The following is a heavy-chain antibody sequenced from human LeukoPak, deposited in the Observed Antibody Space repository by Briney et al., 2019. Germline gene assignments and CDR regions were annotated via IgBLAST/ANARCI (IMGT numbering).Heavy chain of an antibody. CDR1: GFTFSDYY. V-gene: IGHV3-11*01. Sequence: PGGSLRLSCAASGFTFSDYYMSWIRQAPGKGLEWVSYISGSGHTIYYTDSVKGRFTISRDNAKNSLYPQMISLRAEDTAVYYCASGSGGSYYFDYWGQGTLVTFSS. CDR2: ISGSGHTI. J-gene: IGHJ4*02. CDR3: ASGSGGSYYFDY. D-gene: IGHD2-15*01.